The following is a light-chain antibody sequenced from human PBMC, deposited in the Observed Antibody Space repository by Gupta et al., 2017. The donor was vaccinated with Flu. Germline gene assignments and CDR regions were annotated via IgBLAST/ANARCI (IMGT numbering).Light chain of an antibody. Sequence: SCNIGNNDVTWYQQLPGTAPKLLIYENNKRPSGMPDRFSGSKSGTSATLGITGLQTGDEADDDCGTWDSSLSAGRVFGGGTKLTVL. CDR2: ENN. CDR3: GTWDSSLSAGRV. CDR1: SCNIGNND. V-gene: IGLV1-51*02. J-gene: IGLJ3*02.